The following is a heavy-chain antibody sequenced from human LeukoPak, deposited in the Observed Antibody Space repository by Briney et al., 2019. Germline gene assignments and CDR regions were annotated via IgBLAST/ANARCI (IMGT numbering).Heavy chain of an antibody. CDR2: INPSRSST. J-gene: IGHJ3*02. D-gene: IGHD2-15*01. CDR1: GYTFTSYY. V-gene: IGHV1-46*03. CDR3: ALYCSGGSCYSMGCAFDI. Sequence: ASVKVSCKASGYTFTSYYMHWVRQAPGQGLEWMGIINPSRSSTSYPQKSQGRVTMTRDTSTSTVYMELSSLRAEDTAVYYCALYCSGGSCYSMGCAFDIWGQGTVVTVSS.